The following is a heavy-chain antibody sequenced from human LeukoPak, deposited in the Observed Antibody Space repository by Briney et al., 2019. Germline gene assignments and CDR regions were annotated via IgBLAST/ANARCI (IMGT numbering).Heavy chain of an antibody. CDR1: GFAISDHH. V-gene: IGHV3-21*01. Sequence: GGSLRLSCAASGFAISDHHMDWVRQAPGKGLEWVSAIRSSNSYTYYADSVKGRFAISRDNTKNSLYLQMNSLRAEDTAVYYCASLSYDFWTGSESHWFDPWGQGTLVTVSS. CDR2: IRSSNSYT. D-gene: IGHD3-3*01. CDR3: ASLSYDFWTGSESHWFDP. J-gene: IGHJ5*02.